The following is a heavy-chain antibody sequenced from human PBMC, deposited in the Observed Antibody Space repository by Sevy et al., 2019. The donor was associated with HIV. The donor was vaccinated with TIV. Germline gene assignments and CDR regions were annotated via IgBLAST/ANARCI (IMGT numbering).Heavy chain of an antibody. V-gene: IGHV1-18*01. CDR3: ARVPTYHYGSATYFDY. Sequence: ASVKVSCKTSGYIFTNSGITWVRQAPGQGLEWMGWIGVYNGNLKYAQKFQGRVTMTTDTSTGKAYMELTSLRSDDTDVYYCARVPTYHYGSATYFDYWGQGTLVTVSS. D-gene: IGHD3-10*01. CDR1: GYIFTNSG. CDR2: IGVYNGNL. J-gene: IGHJ4*02.